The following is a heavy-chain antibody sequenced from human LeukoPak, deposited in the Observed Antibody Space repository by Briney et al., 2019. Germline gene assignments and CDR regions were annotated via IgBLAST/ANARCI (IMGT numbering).Heavy chain of an antibody. CDR2: VHFSGST. D-gene: IGHD3-22*01. J-gene: IGHJ4*02. V-gene: IGHV4-4*07. CDR1: SASVTSHY. CDR3: TRDESSRDDSGAYHY. Sequence: PSETLSLTCVVSSASVTSHYWTWIRQPAGKGLEWVGRVHFSGSTNYNPSLRSRVAISLDKSQNELSLTLKSVSAADRAVFYCTRDESSRDDSGAYHYWGRGVLVTVSS.